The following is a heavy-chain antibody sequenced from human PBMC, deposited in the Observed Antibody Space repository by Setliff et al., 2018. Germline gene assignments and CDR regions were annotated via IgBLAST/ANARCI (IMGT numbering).Heavy chain of an antibody. CDR1: GVSVNSLNW. V-gene: IGHV4-4*02. J-gene: IGHJ6*03. Sequence: PSETLSLTCAVSGVSVNSLNWWTWVRQSPGKGLEWIGYIYHDGPSVHYNPSLKSRVTMSIDASKKQFSLKLTSVTAADTAVYYCARMSGFLYMDVWGKGTTVTVS. D-gene: IGHD3-3*01. CDR2: IYHDGPS. CDR3: ARMSGFLYMDV.